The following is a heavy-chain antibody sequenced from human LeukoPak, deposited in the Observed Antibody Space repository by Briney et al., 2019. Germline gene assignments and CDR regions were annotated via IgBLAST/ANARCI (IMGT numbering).Heavy chain of an antibody. Sequence: GGSLRLSCAASGFTFSSYWMSWVRQAPGKGLEWVANIIQNGSEKYYVDSVEGRFTISRDNAKNSLYLQMNSLRAEDTAVYYCARDSGYFQHWGQGTLVTVSS. V-gene: IGHV3-7*01. CDR1: GFTFSSYW. CDR3: ARDSGYFQH. CDR2: IIQNGSEK. D-gene: IGHD1-26*01. J-gene: IGHJ1*01.